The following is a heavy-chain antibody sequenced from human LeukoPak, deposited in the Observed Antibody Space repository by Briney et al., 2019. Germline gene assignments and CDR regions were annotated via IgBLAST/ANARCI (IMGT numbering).Heavy chain of an antibody. CDR2: ISAYNGNT. V-gene: IGHV1-18*01. CDR3: ARGSVGATRGWFDP. D-gene: IGHD1-26*01. CDR1: GYTFTSYG. Sequence: GASVKVSXKASGYTFTSYGISWVRQAPGQGLEWIGWISAYNGNTNYAQKLQGRVTMTTDTSTSTAYMELRSLRSDDTAVYYCARGSVGATRGWFDPWGQGTLVTVSS. J-gene: IGHJ5*02.